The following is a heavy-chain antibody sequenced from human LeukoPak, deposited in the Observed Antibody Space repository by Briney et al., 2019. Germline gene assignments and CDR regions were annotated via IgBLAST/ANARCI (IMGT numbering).Heavy chain of an antibody. J-gene: IGHJ4*02. V-gene: IGHV3-48*02. Sequence: GGSLRLSCAASGFTFSNYGMNWVRQAPGKGLEWVAYIGSSGGTIYYADSVKGRFTISRDNAKNSLFLQMNSLRDEDTAVYLCARKLALWGQGTLVTVSS. CDR1: GFTFSNYG. CDR3: ARKLAL. CDR2: IGSSGGTI.